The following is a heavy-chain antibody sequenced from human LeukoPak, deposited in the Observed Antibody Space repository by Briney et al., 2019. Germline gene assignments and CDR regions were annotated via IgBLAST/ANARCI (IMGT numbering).Heavy chain of an antibody. CDR1: GFTFSSYT. J-gene: IGHJ5*01. Sequence: GGSLRLSCAASGFTFSSYTMNWVRQAPGKGLEWVSYISTGGSISYADFVKGRFTISRDNAKNSLYLQMNSLRDEDTAVYYCARSAVTGPGWIDSWGQGTLVTVSS. D-gene: IGHD6-19*01. CDR2: ISTGGSI. CDR3: ARSAVTGPGWIDS. V-gene: IGHV3-48*02.